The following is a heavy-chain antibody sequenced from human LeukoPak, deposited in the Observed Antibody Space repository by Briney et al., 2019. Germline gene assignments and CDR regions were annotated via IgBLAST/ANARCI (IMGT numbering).Heavy chain of an antibody. CDR1: GFTFDDYA. Sequence: GGSLRLSCAASGFTFDDYAMHWVRRAPGKGLEWVSGISWNSGSIGYADSVKGRFTISRDNAKNSLYLQMNSLRAEGMALYYCAKDVTRYYYDSSGRYAFDIWGQGTMVTASS. CDR2: ISWNSGSI. CDR3: AKDVTRYYYDSSGRYAFDI. V-gene: IGHV3-9*03. J-gene: IGHJ3*02. D-gene: IGHD3-22*01.